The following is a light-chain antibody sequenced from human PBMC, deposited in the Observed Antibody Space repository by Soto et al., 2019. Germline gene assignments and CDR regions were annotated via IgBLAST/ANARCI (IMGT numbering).Light chain of an antibody. J-gene: IGLJ1*01. CDR1: SSNIGAGYE. CDR3: QSYDRGLTAYV. V-gene: IGLV1-40*01. Sequence: QSVLTQPPSVSGAPGQRVTISCTGTSSNIGAGYEVHWYHQLPGTAPKFLVSGNDNRPSGVPDRLSASKSGTSGSLAITDLQAEDEGHYYCQSYDRGLTAYVFGTGTKLPVL. CDR2: GND.